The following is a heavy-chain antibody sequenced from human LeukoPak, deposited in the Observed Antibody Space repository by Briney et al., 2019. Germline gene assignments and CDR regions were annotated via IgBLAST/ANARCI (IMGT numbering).Heavy chain of an antibody. Sequence: PGGSLRLSCAASGFTVSNNYMSWVRQAPEKGLEWVSVIYSGGNTYYADSVKGRFSISRDTSKNTLYLQMNSLRAEDTAVYYCARGGAYCGGDCYAYWGQGTLVTVSS. CDR3: ARGGAYCGGDCYAY. J-gene: IGHJ4*02. D-gene: IGHD2-21*02. CDR1: GFTVSNNY. V-gene: IGHV3-53*01. CDR2: IYSGGNT.